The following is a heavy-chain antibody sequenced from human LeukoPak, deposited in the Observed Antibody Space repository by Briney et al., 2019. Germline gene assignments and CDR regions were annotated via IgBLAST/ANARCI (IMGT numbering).Heavy chain of an antibody. Sequence: SETLSLSCSVSGASVNDYFWSWIRQAPGRGLEWIGHVYSGGTTEYSPSLKGRVTISLDASSNEVSLSLTSSTSADTAVYYCAREIVLMMSDVASPYYMDVCGSGTTVTVAS. CDR2: VYSGGTT. CDR1: GASVNDYF. CDR3: AREIVLMMSDVASPYYMDV. V-gene: IGHV4-59*02. D-gene: IGHD3-16*01. J-gene: IGHJ6*03.